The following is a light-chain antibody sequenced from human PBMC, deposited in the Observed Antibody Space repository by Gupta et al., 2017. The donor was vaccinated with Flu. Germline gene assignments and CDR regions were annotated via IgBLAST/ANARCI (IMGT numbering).Light chain of an antibody. V-gene: IGLV1-44*01. CDR2: SNN. CDR3: ATWDDSLNGVV. CDR1: RSDVGINT. J-gene: IGLJ2*01. Sequence: QSVLLQPPSASGTPGQRVTIPCSGSRSDVGINTLNWYHHHPGTAPKLLIYSNNQRPSGVPDRFSGSKSGTSASLAISGLQSEDEADYYCATWDDSLNGVVFGRGTKLTVL.